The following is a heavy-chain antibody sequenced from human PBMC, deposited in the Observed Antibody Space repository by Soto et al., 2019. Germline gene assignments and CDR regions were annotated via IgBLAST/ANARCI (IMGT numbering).Heavy chain of an antibody. J-gene: IGHJ4*01. D-gene: IGHD2-2*01. CDR2: INPNNGDT. CDR1: GYTFSDYY. CDR3: AKDSHWAIISPTHDY. Sequence: ASVKVSCKASGYTFSDYYMHWVRQAPGQGPEWMGWINPNNGDTNYAQKFQGWVTMTRDTSISTAYMELNSLRAEDTAIYYCAKDSHWAIISPTHDYWGHGTLVTVSS. V-gene: IGHV1-2*04.